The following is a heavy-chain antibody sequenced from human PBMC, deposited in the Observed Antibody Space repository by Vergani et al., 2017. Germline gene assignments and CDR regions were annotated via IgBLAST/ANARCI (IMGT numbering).Heavy chain of an antibody. CDR1: GYRFTDYW. J-gene: IGHJ6*03. Sequence: EVHLVQSGAEVKKPGESLTISCKGSGYRFTDYWIGWVRQMPGKGLEWMGIIYPGDSDTRYSPSFQAQSTITAEKSISTTYLQWNSLKASDTAMYYCARLKKDCPYNDMDVWGKGTTVTVSS. V-gene: IGHV5-51*03. CDR2: IYPGDSDT. CDR3: ARLKKDCPYNDMDV. D-gene: IGHD2-21*02.